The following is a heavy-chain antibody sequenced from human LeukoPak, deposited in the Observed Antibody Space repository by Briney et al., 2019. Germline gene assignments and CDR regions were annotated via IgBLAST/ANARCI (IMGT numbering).Heavy chain of an antibody. D-gene: IGHD6-19*01. V-gene: IGHV3-30-3*01. J-gene: IGHJ1*01. CDR2: ISYDGSNK. CDR3: ARSYSSGWNPLAEYFQH. CDR1: GFTFSSYA. Sequence: GRSLRLSCAASGFTFSSYAMHWVRQAPGKGLEWVAVISYDGSNKYYADSVKGRFTISRDNSKNTLYLQMNSLRAEDTAVYYCARSYSSGWNPLAEYFQHWGQGTLVTVSS.